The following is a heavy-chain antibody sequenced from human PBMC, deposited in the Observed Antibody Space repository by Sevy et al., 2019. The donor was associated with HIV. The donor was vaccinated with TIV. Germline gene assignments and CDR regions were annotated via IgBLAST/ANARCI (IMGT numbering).Heavy chain of an antibody. CDR3: ARGVVVVTSPNYYYYYGMDV. J-gene: IGHJ6*02. Sequence: SETLSLTCTVSGGSVSSGSYYWSWIRQPPGKGLEWIGYIYYSGSTNYNPSLKSRVTISVDTSKNQFSLMLSSVTAADTAVYYCARGVVVVTSPNYYYYYGMDVWGQGTTVTVSS. D-gene: IGHD2-2*01. V-gene: IGHV4-61*01. CDR1: GGSVSSGSYY. CDR2: IYYSGST.